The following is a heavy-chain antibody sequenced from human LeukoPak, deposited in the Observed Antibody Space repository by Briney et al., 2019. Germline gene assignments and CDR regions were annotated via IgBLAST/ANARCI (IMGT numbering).Heavy chain of an antibody. CDR2: IKEDGTYI. Sequence: GGSLRLSCAASGFTFSDYWPDWVRQAPGKGLEWLGNIKEDGTYINYFESVKGRFTISRDNAKNSLYQQMNSLRAEDTAVYYCAREVVTDSDYWGQGTLVTVSS. CDR3: AREVVTDSDY. CDR1: GFTFSDYW. J-gene: IGHJ4*02. V-gene: IGHV3-7*01. D-gene: IGHD3-22*01.